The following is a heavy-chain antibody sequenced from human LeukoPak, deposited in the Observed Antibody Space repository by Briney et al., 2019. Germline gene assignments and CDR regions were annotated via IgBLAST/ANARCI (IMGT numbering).Heavy chain of an antibody. CDR3: ARRFRD. Sequence: GGSLRLSCVGSGLTFSGFKMNWVRQAPGKGLEWVSYIRHDDTVKTYADSVKGRFTISRDDARNSLYLQMNSLRPEDTAIYYCARRFRDWGQGILVTVSS. V-gene: IGHV3-48*03. D-gene: IGHD5-24*01. CDR2: IRHDDTVK. J-gene: IGHJ4*02. CDR1: GLTFSGFK.